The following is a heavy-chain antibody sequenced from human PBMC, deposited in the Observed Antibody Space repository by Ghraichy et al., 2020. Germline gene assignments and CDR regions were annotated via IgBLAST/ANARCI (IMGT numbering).Heavy chain of an antibody. J-gene: IGHJ4*02. CDR3: ARSRTTFDY. V-gene: IGHV3-23*01. CDR1: GFTFNIYG. Sequence: ETLSLTCAASGFTFNIYGMSWVRQAPGKGLEWVSAITSTGGSTYLSDSVKGRFTISRDNSKDTLFLQMNSLRVDDTAVYYCARSRTTFDYWVQGTLVTVSS. CDR2: ITSTGGST. D-gene: IGHD1-1*01.